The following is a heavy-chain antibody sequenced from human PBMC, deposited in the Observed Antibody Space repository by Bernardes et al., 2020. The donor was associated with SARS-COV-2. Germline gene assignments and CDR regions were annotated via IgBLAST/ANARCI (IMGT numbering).Heavy chain of an antibody. CDR2: ITSDMKTI. D-gene: IGHD2-8*01. J-gene: IGHJ4*02. CDR3: VRTVNGSAI. CDR1: GFPFSTPS. Sequence: GGSLRRSCAASGFPFSTPSMNWVRQAPGKGLGWVPYITSDMKTIYYADSVRGRFTISRDNAMSRLYLQMNSLRVEDTAIYYCVRTVNGSAIWGQGTQVTVSS. V-gene: IGHV3-48*01.